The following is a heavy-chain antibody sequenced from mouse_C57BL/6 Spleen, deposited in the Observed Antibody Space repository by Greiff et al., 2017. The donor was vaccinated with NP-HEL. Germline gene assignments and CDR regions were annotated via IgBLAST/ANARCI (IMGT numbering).Heavy chain of an antibody. CDR1: GYAFSSYW. CDR2: IYPGDGDT. Sequence: QVQLQQSGAELVKPGASVKISCKASGYAFSSYWMNWVKQRPGKGLEWIGQIYPGDGDTNYNGKFKGKATLTADKSSSTAYMQLSSLTSEDSAVYFCARAYYGLWYFDVWGTGTTVTVSS. J-gene: IGHJ1*03. V-gene: IGHV1-80*01. D-gene: IGHD1-1*02. CDR3: ARAYYGLWYFDV.